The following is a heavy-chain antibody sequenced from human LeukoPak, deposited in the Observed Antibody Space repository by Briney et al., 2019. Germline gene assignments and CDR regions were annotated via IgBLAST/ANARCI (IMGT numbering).Heavy chain of an antibody. J-gene: IGHJ6*04. CDR3: ARSLISSWSSVGV. CDR2: INDWGST. D-gene: IGHD6-13*01. V-gene: IGHV4-34*01. Sequence: NPSDTLSLTCAVYGGSFTGYYWSWTRQPPEKGLEWIGEINDWGSTNYNPSLKSRVAISVDTSKNQFSLKLSSVTAADTAVYYCARSLISSWSSVGVWGKGTTVTVSS. CDR1: GGSFTGYY.